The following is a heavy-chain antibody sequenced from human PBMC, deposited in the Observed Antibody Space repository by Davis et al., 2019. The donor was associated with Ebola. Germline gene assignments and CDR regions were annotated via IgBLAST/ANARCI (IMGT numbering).Heavy chain of an antibody. J-gene: IGHJ4*02. CDR3: ARDGSISDQKSGELDY. D-gene: IGHD7-27*01. CDR2: INPNSGGT. Sequence: AASVKVSCKASGYTFTGYYIHWVRQAPGQGLEWMGWINPNSGGTNYAQKFQGRVTMTRDTSISTAYMELSRLRSDGTAVYYCARDGSISDQKSGELDYWGQGPLVTVSS. CDR1: GYTFTGYY. V-gene: IGHV1-2*02.